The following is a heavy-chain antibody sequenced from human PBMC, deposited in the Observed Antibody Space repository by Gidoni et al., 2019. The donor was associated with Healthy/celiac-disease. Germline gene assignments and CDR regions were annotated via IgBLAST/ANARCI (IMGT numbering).Heavy chain of an antibody. CDR2: INPNSGGT. CDR3: ARVVPSIAARPRGNWFDP. J-gene: IGHJ5*02. V-gene: IGHV1-2*04. CDR1: GYPFTGYY. Sequence: QVQLVQSGAEVKKPGASVKVSCKASGYPFTGYYMHWGRQAPGQGLEWMGWINPNSGGTNYAQKFQGWVTMTRDTSISTAYMELSRLRSDDTAVYYCARVVPSIAARPRGNWFDPWGQGTLVTVSS. D-gene: IGHD6-6*01.